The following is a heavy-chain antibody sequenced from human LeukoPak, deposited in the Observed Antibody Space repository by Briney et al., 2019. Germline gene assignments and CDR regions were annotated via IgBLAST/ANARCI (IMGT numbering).Heavy chain of an antibody. CDR1: GYSFISYW. V-gene: IGHV5-51*01. J-gene: IGHJ5*02. CDR2: IYPGDSDT. D-gene: IGHD3-22*01. Sequence: GESLKISCKGSGYSFISYWIGWVRQMPGKGLEWMGIIYPGDSDTRYSPSFQGQVTISADKSISTAYLQWNSLKASDTAMYYCARRAYKYDRTGYYYWFDPWGQGTLVTVSS. CDR3: ARRAYKYDRTGYYYWFDP.